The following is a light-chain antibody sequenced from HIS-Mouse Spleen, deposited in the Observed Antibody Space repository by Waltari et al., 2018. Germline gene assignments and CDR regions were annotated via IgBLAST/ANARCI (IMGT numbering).Light chain of an antibody. Sequence: QSALTQPRSVSGSPGQSVTISCTGTSSDVGGYNYVSWYRQHPGKAPKLMIYDVSKRPSGVPDRFSGSKSGHTASLTISGLQAEDEADYYCCSYAGSYTWVFGGGTKLTVL. CDR2: DVS. J-gene: IGLJ3*02. CDR1: SSDVGGYNY. CDR3: CSYAGSYTWV. V-gene: IGLV2-11*01.